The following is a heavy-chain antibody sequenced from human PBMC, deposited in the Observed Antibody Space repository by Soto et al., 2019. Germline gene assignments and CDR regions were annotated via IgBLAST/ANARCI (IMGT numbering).Heavy chain of an antibody. J-gene: IGHJ4*02. D-gene: IGHD3-22*01. Sequence: GGSLRLSCAASGFTFKSYAMHWVRQAPGKGLEWVAIIWYDGIEKNYGDSVKGRFTISSDNSKNTLYLEMNSLRAEDTAVYYCARENYYETRGYCFDYWGQGTLVTVSS. CDR2: IWYDGIEK. CDR3: ARENYYETRGYCFDY. V-gene: IGHV3-33*01. CDR1: GFTFKSYA.